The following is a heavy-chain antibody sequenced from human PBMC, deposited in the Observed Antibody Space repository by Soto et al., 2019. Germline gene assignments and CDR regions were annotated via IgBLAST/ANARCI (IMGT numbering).Heavy chain of an antibody. V-gene: IGHV2-5*02. CDR1: GFSLNTSGVG. D-gene: IGHD2-2*01. J-gene: IGHJ4*02. Sequence: QINLKESGPTLVKPTQTLTLTCSLSGFSLNTSGVGVGWIRQPPGKALEWLALIYWDNDKRYSPFLRNRLTITKDTPKSQVVLTTTNMGPLDAGTYFCARPDVNSLPTSYAYWGQGTLVTVSS. CDR3: ARPDVNSLPTSYAY. CDR2: IYWDNDK.